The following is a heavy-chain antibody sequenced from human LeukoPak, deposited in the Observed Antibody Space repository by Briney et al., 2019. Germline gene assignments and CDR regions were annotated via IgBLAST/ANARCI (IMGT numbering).Heavy chain of an antibody. D-gene: IGHD6-13*01. V-gene: IGHV3-23*01. CDR1: GFTFSSYA. CDR3: VKDYSTIAAAANPLFDY. CDR2: ITGSGDTT. Sequence: PGGSLRLSCAASGFTFSSYAVTWVRQAPGKGLEWVSGITGSGDTTFYADSVKGRFTISRDNSKNTLYLQMHSLRAEDTAVYYCVKDYSTIAAAANPLFDYWGQGAPGHRLL. J-gene: IGHJ4*02.